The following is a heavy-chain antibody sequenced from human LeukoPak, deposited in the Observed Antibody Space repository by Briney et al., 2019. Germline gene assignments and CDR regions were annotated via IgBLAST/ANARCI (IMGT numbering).Heavy chain of an antibody. CDR1: GGTFSSYA. Sequence: ASVKVSCKASGGTFSSYAITWVRQAPGQGLERMGWISAQNGKRNYAPKFQGRVTLTTDTSTSTAYMELRGLISDDTAIYYCARDGEGELVQWLVRRPPKVFDSWGQGTLVTVSS. D-gene: IGHD6-19*01. CDR3: ARDGEGELVQWLVRRPPKVFDS. CDR2: ISAQNGKR. J-gene: IGHJ4*02. V-gene: IGHV1-18*01.